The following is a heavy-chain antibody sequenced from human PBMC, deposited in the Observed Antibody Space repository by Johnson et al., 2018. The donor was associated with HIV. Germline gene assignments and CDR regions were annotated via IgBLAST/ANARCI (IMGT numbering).Heavy chain of an antibody. D-gene: IGHD2-8*02. Sequence: VQLVESGGGSIQPGGSLRLSCAASGFSISYDYMSWVRQAPGKGLEWVSSIYSGGNTYHADSVMGRFTISRDKSENTVYLQMNSLRAEDTAVYYCARVARVVVYAEDAFDIWGQGTMVTVSS. V-gene: IGHV3-53*01. CDR2: IYSGGNT. J-gene: IGHJ3*02. CDR3: ARVARVVVYAEDAFDI. CDR1: GFSISYDY.